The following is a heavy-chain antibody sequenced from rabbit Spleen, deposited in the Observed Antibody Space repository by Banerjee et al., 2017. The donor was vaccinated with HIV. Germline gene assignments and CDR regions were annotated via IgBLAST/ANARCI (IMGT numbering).Heavy chain of an antibody. J-gene: IGHJ2*01. CDR2: NDTASNGFT. V-gene: IGHV1S40*01. CDR3: ARNYVNAFDP. D-gene: IGHD1-1*01. CDR1: GVSLHDKDV. Sequence: QSLEESGGDLVQPEGSLTLTCKASGVSLHDKDVMCWVRQAPVKGLEWIACNDTASNGFTYFASWAKGRFTFSKTSSTTVTLQMTSLTAADTAPYFCARNYVNAFDPWGPGTLVTVS.